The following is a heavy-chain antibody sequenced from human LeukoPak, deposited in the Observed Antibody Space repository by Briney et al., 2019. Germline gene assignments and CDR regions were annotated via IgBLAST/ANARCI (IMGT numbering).Heavy chain of an antibody. CDR3: ARALPEIDY. Sequence: ASVKVSCKASGYTFSDNYIHWVRQAPGQGLEWMGRINPYSGGTHFAQKFQGRVTMTRDTSISTAYMELSRLKSDDTAVYYCARALPEIDYWGQGTLVTVSS. CDR1: GYTFSDNY. V-gene: IGHV1-2*02. J-gene: IGHJ4*02. CDR2: INPYSGGT.